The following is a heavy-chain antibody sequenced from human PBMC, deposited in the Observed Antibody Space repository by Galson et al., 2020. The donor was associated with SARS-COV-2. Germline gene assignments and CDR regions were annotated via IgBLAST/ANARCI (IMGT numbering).Heavy chain of an antibody. CDR2: ISANGGVT. Sequence: GESLKISCAASGFTFSSYGMHWVRQAPGKGLQWVSAISANGGVTYYADSVRGRFTISRDNSKNTFYLQMSSLRAEDTALYYCAKMRGTGEGAFDIWGQGTMITVSS. J-gene: IGHJ3*02. D-gene: IGHD3-16*01. CDR1: GFTFSSYG. V-gene: IGHV3-23*01. CDR3: AKMRGTGEGAFDI.